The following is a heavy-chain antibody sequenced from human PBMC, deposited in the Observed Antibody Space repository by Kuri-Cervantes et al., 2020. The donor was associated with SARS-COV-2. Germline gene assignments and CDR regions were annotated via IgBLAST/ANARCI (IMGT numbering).Heavy chain of an antibody. CDR2: IYYSGST. V-gene: IGHV4-39*07. Sequence: ESLKISCTVSGGSISSYYWSWIRQPPGKGLEWIGSIYYSGSTYYNPSLKSRVTISVDTSKNQFSLKLSSVTAADTAVYYCARVDVWGKGTTVTVSS. CDR1: GGSISSYY. J-gene: IGHJ6*04. CDR3: ARVDV.